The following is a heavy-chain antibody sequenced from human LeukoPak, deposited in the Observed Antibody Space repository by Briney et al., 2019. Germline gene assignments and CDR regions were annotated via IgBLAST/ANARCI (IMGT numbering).Heavy chain of an antibody. CDR2: IYPGDSDT. V-gene: IGHV5-51*01. Sequence: GESLKISCKGSGYSFTSYWIGWVRQMPGKGLEWMGIIYPGDSDTRYSPSFQGQVTISADKSISTAYLQWSSLKASDTAMYYCARIGYCSSTSCQNWFDPWGQGTLVTVSS. CDR1: GYSFTSYW. J-gene: IGHJ5*02. CDR3: ARIGYCSSTSCQNWFDP. D-gene: IGHD2-2*01.